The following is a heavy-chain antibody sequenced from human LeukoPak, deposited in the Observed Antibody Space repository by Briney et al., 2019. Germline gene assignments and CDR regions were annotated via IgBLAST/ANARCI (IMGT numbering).Heavy chain of an antibody. CDR2: ISGSGVST. CDR1: GFTFSSYA. CDR3: AKDFVVVPGNVNYFDY. J-gene: IGHJ4*02. D-gene: IGHD2-21*02. V-gene: IGHV3-23*01. Sequence: PGGSLRLSCAASGFTFSSYAMSWVRQAPGKGLEWVSAISGSGVSTYYSDSVKGRFTVSRDNSKNTLYVQMKSLRAEDTAVYYCAKDFVVVPGNVNYFDYWGQGTLVTVSS.